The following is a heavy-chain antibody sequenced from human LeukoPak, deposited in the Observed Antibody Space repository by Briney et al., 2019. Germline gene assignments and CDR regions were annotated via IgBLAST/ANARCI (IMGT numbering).Heavy chain of an antibody. CDR2: IIGHNGDT. CDR1: GYTFSNYG. V-gene: IGHV1-18*04. J-gene: IGHJ6*02. D-gene: IGHD3-10*01. CDR3: ARDVFRGVVMSVDYYSYSGMDV. Sequence: GASVQVSCKASGYTFSNYGISWVRQAPGQGLEWMGWIIGHNGDTNYAQKLQGRVTMTTDTSTKTAYMELRSLKSDDTAVYYCARDVFRGVVMSVDYYSYSGMDVWGEGTPVTVSS.